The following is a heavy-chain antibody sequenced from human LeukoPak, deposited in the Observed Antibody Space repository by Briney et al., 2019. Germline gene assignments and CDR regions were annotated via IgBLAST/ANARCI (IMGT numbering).Heavy chain of an antibody. Sequence: SETLSLTCAVYGGSFSGYYWSWIRQPPGKGLEWIGEINHSGSTNYNPSLKSRVTISVDTSKNQFSLKLSSVTAADTAVYYCAREGYHGHLNYWGQGTPVTVSS. V-gene: IGHV4-34*01. CDR3: AREGYHGHLNY. D-gene: IGHD6-13*01. CDR1: GGSFSGYY. J-gene: IGHJ4*02. CDR2: INHSGST.